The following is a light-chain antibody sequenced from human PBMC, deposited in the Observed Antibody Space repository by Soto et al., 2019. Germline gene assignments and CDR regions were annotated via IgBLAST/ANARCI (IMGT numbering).Light chain of an antibody. V-gene: IGKV3D-15*01. Sequence: EILMTQSPGSLSLSPGETATLSCRASQSLNTGLAWYQQKPGQAPRLLIYDASTRATGISARFSGGGSGTEFTLTISGLESEDSAVYYCQQYKSSPPITFGQGTRLEI. CDR2: DAS. CDR3: QQYKSSPPIT. J-gene: IGKJ5*01. CDR1: QSLNTG.